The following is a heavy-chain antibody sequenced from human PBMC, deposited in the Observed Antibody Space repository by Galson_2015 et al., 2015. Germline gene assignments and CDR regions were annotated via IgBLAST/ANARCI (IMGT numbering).Heavy chain of an antibody. J-gene: IGHJ3*02. CDR3: ARGVNWNYAFDI. D-gene: IGHD1-1*01. CDR2: INANTGAT. Sequence: SVKVSCKASGYTFTNYYVRWVRQAPGQGFEWMGWINANTGATYYTQKFQGRVTMTRDTSISTAYLELSRLTSDDTAVYFCARGVNWNYAFDIWGQGTLVTVS. V-gene: IGHV1-2*02. CDR1: GYTFTNYY.